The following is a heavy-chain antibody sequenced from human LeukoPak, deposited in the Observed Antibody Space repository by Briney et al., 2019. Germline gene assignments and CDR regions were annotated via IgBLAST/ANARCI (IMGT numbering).Heavy chain of an antibody. V-gene: IGHV1-18*01. D-gene: IGHD6-13*01. CDR1: GYTFTSFG. J-gene: IGHJ4*02. Sequence: ASVKVSCKASGYTFTSFGITWVRQAPGQGLEWMGWISAYNSNTNYAQKLQGRVTMTTDTSTNTAYMELRSLRSDDTAVYYCARDLAGAVAGIIPLFDYWGQGTLVTVSS. CDR2: ISAYNSNT. CDR3: ARDLAGAVAGIIPLFDY.